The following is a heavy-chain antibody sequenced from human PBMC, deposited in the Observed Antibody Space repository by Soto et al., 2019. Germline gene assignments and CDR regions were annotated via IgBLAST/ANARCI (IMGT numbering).Heavy chain of an antibody. CDR2: IYYSGSN. Sequence: SETLSLTCTVSGGSISSSSYYWGWIRQPPGKGLEWIGSIYYSGSNYYNPSLKGRVTISVDTSKNQFSLKLSSVTAADTAVYYCATRLLSAPSVRIAAAGGGEFDYWGQGTLVTVSS. CDR1: GGSISSSSYY. CDR3: ATRLLSAPSVRIAAAGGGEFDY. J-gene: IGHJ4*02. V-gene: IGHV4-39*01. D-gene: IGHD6-13*01.